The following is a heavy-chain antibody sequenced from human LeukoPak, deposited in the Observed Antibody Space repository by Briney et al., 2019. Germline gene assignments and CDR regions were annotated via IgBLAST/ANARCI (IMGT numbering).Heavy chain of an antibody. D-gene: IGHD3-10*01. J-gene: IGHJ4*02. V-gene: IGHV3-33*01. Sequence: PGRSLRLSCAASGFTFSIYGMHWVRQAPGKGLEWVAVIWNDGSNKYHADSVKGRFTISRDNSKNTLYLQMNSLRADDTAVYSCARASGPFDYWGQGTLVTVSS. CDR1: GFTFSIYG. CDR3: ARASGPFDY. CDR2: IWNDGSNK.